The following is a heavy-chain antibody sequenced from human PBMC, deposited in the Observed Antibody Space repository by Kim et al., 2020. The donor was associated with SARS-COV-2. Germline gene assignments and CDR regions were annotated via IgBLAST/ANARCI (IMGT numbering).Heavy chain of an antibody. Sequence: ASVKVSCKASGYTFTSYGISWVRQAPGQGLEWMGWISAYNGNTNYAQKLQGRVTMTTDTSTSTAYMELRSLRSDDTAVYYCARDRRITIFGVAPGFDYWGQGTLVTVSS. CDR3: ARDRRITIFGVAPGFDY. D-gene: IGHD3-3*01. CDR2: ISAYNGNT. J-gene: IGHJ4*02. V-gene: IGHV1-18*01. CDR1: GYTFTSYG.